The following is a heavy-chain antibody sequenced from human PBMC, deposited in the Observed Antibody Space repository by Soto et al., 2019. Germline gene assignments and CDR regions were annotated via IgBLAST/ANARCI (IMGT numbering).Heavy chain of an antibody. CDR1: GYRFTNYW. D-gene: IGHD4-4*01. J-gene: IGHJ6*02. CDR2: IYVGDSDT. V-gene: IGHV5-51*01. CDR3: VSPLPSNYARFSYYYGMDV. Sequence: GESLKISCKGSGYRFTNYWIGWVRQMPGKGLDWMGIIYVGDSDTRYSPSFQGQVTISADKSISTAYLQWSSLKASDTAMYYCVSPLPSNYARFSYYYGMDVWGQGTTVTVSS.